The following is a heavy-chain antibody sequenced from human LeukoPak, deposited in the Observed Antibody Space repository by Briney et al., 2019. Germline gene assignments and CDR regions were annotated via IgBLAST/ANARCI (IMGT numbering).Heavy chain of an antibody. Sequence: GGSLRLSCAASGFTFSTYWMSWVRQAPGKGLEWVSVISGNGDTTYYADSVKGRFTISRDNSRNTVYLQMNSLRGDDTAVYYCVKDVNWSTYWGEGTLVTVSS. CDR1: GFTFSTYW. CDR3: VKDVNWSTY. D-gene: IGHD1-20*01. CDR2: ISGNGDTT. J-gene: IGHJ4*02. V-gene: IGHV3-23*01.